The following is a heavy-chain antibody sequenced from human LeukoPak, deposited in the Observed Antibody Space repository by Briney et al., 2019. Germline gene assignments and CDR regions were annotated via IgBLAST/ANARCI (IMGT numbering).Heavy chain of an antibody. V-gene: IGHV1-2*02. CDR2: INPNSGGT. J-gene: IGHJ4*02. D-gene: IGHD3-16*01. CDR1: GYTLTGYY. CDR3: ARGFLGDYFDY. Sequence: ASVKASCKASGYTLTGYYMHWVRQAPGQGLEWMGWINPNSGGTNYAQKFQGRFTMTRDTSISTAYMELSRLRSDDTAVYYCARGFLGDYFDYWGQGTLITVSS.